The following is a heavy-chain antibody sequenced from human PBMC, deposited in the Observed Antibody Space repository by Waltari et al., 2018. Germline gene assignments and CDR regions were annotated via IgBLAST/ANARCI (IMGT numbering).Heavy chain of an antibody. CDR3: ARARKSFWFDS. CDR2: MNPNSGDT. V-gene: IGHV1-8*01. J-gene: IGHJ5*01. Sequence: QVLLVQSGAEVMKPGASVKFSCKASGYTFTNYDIYWVRQAAGQGLEWMGWMNPNSGDTHYAQKFQGRVTFTRDTSTSRAFIEMSNLRSDDTAVYYCARARKSFWFDSWGQGTLVAVSS. CDR1: GYTFTNYD.